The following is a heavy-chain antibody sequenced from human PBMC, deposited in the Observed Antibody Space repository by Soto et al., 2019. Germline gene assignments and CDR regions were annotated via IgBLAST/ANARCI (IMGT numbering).Heavy chain of an antibody. V-gene: IGHV3-9*01. CDR2: ISWNSGSI. Sequence: GGSLRLSCAASGFTFDDYAMHWVRQAPGKGLEWVSGISWNSGSIGYADSVKGRFTIPRDNAKNSLYLQMNSLRAEDTALYYCAKDNRGTWGFPGYWGQGTLVTVSS. D-gene: IGHD7-27*01. CDR3: AKDNRGTWGFPGY. CDR1: GFTFDDYA. J-gene: IGHJ4*02.